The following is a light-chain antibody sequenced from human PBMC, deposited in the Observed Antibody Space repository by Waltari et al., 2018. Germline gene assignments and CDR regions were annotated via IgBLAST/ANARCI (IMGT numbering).Light chain of an antibody. V-gene: IGKV1-33*01. CDR3: QRYDNLPVFA. Sequence: IQMTQSPSPLSASVGDRVTITCQASQDISHYLNWYQQRPGNAPKLLISDASILQTGVPSMFSGSQSGTHFTLTISSLQPEDIATYYCQRYDNLPVFAFGPGTKVDVK. J-gene: IGKJ3*01. CDR1: QDISHY. CDR2: DAS.